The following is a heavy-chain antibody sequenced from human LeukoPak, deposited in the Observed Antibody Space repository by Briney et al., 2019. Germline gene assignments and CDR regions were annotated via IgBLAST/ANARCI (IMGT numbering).Heavy chain of an antibody. J-gene: IGHJ5*02. CDR1: GYSFTTYG. V-gene: IGHV1-18*01. CDR3: ARDSVAVRPGWFDP. Sequence: ASVKVSCKASGYSFTTYGINWVRQAPGQGLEWLGWISVYNGNTKYPQKFQGRVTMTTDTYTSTAYMELRSLRSDDTAVYYCARDSVAVRPGWFDPWGQGTLVIVSS. D-gene: IGHD6-6*01. CDR2: ISVYNGNT.